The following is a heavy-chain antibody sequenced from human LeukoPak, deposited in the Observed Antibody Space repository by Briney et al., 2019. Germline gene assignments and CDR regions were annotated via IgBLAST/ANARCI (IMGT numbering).Heavy chain of an antibody. Sequence: GGSLRLSCAASGFTFSSFPMSWVRQAPGKGLEWVSAISGSGGGTIYADSVKGRFTISRDNSKNTLYMQMNNLRVEDTAVYYCAKEVRTSSWYREEFDYWGQGALVTVFS. CDR2: ISGSGGGT. CDR1: GFTFSSFP. CDR3: AKEVRTSSWYREEFDY. D-gene: IGHD6-13*01. V-gene: IGHV3-23*01. J-gene: IGHJ4*02.